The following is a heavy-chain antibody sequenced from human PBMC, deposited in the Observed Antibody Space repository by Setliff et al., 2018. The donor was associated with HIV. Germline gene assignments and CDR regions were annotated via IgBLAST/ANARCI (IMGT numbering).Heavy chain of an antibody. CDR3: TRGNGPNVVVAAPFDY. CDR1: GYTFTNFG. CDR2: ISPYNGKT. J-gene: IGHJ4*02. D-gene: IGHD2-15*01. V-gene: IGHV1-18*01. Sequence: ASVKVSCKTSGYTFTNFGVSWVRQAPGQGLEWMGWISPYNGKTQYAQKFQGRVTMTTDTSTTTAYMELRSLTSDDTAKYYCTRGNGPNVVVAAPFDYWGQGTQVTSSS.